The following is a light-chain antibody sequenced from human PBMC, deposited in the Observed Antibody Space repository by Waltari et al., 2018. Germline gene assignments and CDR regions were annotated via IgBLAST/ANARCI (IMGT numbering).Light chain of an antibody. CDR2: NSF. Sequence: QSVLTQPPSVSGAPGHRVTIPCTGSRPNIGAGYDVHWYQRLPGAAPKLLIYNSFNRPSGVPDRFSGSKSGMSASLAITGLQAEDEADYYCQSYDNRLYGTRVFGGGTKLTVL. CDR3: QSYDNRLYGTRV. CDR1: RPNIGAGYD. V-gene: IGLV1-40*01. J-gene: IGLJ3*02.